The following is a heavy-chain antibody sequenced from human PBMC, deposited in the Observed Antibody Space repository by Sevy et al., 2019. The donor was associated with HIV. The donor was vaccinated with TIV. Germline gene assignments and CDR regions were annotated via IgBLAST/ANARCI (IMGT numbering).Heavy chain of an antibody. CDR1: GFTFSSYW. D-gene: IGHD6-19*01. V-gene: IGHV3-7*01. J-gene: IGHJ4*02. Sequence: GGSLRLSCVASGFTFSSYWMSWVRQAPGKGLEWVANIRQDGSARYYVDSVKGRFTISRDNAKNSLYLQMNSLGVDDSGLYYCVKQDGKEWLLHYWGQGTLVTVSS. CDR3: VKQDGKEWLLHY. CDR2: IRQDGSAR.